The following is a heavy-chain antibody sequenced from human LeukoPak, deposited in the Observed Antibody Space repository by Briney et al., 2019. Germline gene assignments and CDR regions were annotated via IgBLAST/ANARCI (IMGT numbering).Heavy chain of an antibody. CDR3: ARDRVLRFLEWLLIDY. V-gene: IGHV1-18*01. CDR1: GYTFTSYG. Sequence: ASVTVSCKVSGYTFTSYGISWVRQAPRQGLEWMGWISAYNGNTNYAQKLQGRVTMTTDTSTSTAYMELRSLRSDDTAVYYCARDRVLRFLEWLLIDYWGHGALGTVSS. J-gene: IGHJ4*01. CDR2: ISAYNGNT. D-gene: IGHD3-3*01.